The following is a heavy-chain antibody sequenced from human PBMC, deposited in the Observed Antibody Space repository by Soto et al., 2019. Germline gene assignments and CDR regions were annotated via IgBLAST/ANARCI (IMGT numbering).Heavy chain of an antibody. CDR3: ARGVTVFGLVSRFWFDP. CDR2: IYNSGIT. D-gene: IGHD3-3*01. J-gene: IGHJ5*02. CDR1: GGSISSGDDS. V-gene: IGHV4-30-4*08. Sequence: PSETLPLTCTVSGGSISSGDDSLGWVRPSPGKGLEWIGHIYNSGITYYNPSLKSRVVISIATSRNQFSLRLNSLTAADRAVYFCARGVTVFGLVSRFWFDPWGQGTVVTVSS.